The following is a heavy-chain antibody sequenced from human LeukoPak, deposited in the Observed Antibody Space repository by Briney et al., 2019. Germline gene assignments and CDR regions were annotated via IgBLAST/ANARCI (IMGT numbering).Heavy chain of an antibody. CDR1: GFTFSSYA. J-gene: IGHJ4*02. D-gene: IGHD6-13*01. CDR3: AKDLISQQLVPYYFDY. CDR2: ISGSGGST. Sequence: GGSLRLSCAASGFTFSSYAMSWVRQAPGKGLEWVSAISGSGGSTYYADSVKGRFTISRDNSKNTLYLQMNSLRAQDTAVYYCAKDLISQQLVPYYFDYWGQGALVTVSS. V-gene: IGHV3-23*01.